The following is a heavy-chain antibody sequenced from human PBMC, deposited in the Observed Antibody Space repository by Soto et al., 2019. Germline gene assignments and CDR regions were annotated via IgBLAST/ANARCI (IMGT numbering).Heavy chain of an antibody. Sequence: SGPTLVNPTQTLTLTCTFSGFSLSTTAEGVGWICQPPGKALEWLALIYWDDDERYSPSLKSRLTITKDTSKNQVVLTMTNVDPVDTATYYCAHGSCSSADCYPNPYLDYWGQGILVTVSS. CDR2: IYWDDDE. CDR1: GFSLSTTAEG. J-gene: IGHJ4*02. D-gene: IGHD2-2*01. CDR3: AHGSCSSADCYPNPYLDY. V-gene: IGHV2-5*02.